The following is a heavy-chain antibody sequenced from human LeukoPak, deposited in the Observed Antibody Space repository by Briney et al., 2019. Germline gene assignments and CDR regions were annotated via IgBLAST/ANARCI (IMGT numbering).Heavy chain of an antibody. CDR1: GFTFSSYS. CDR2: ISSSISTI. D-gene: IGHD3-9*01. CDR3: ARVGYDILTGYDYHYGMDV. V-gene: IGHV3-48*04. J-gene: IGHJ6*02. Sequence: PGGSLRLSCAASGFTFSSYSINWVRQAPGKGLEWVSYISSSISTIYYADSVRGRFTISRDNAKNSLYLQMNSLRAEDTAVYYCARVGYDILTGYDYHYGMDVWGQGTTVTVSS.